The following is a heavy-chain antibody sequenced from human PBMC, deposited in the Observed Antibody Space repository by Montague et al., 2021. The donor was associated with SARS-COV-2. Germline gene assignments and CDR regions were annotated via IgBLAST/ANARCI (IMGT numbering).Heavy chain of an antibody. V-gene: IGHV4-59*01. Sequence: SETLSLTCTVSGGSISSYYWSWIRPPPGKGLEWIGYIYYSGSTNYNPSLKSRVTISVDTSKNQFSLKLSSVTAADTAVYYCARVSRITIFGVVGWFDPWGQGTLVTVSS. D-gene: IGHD3-3*01. CDR3: ARVSRITIFGVVGWFDP. J-gene: IGHJ5*02. CDR2: IYYSGST. CDR1: GGSISSYY.